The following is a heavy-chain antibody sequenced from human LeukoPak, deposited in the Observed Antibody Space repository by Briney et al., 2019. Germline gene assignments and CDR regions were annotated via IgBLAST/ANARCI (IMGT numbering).Heavy chain of an antibody. D-gene: IGHD3-16*01. CDR2: IRNDGSNK. V-gene: IGHV3-30*02. Sequence: PGGSLRLSCAASGFTFSTYGMHWVRQAPGNGLEWVAFIRNDGSNKYYGDSVKGRFTISRDNSKNTLYLQMNSLRAEDTAAYYCARGGLTPFDYWGQGTLVTVSS. J-gene: IGHJ4*02. CDR1: GFTFSTYG. CDR3: ARGGLTPFDY.